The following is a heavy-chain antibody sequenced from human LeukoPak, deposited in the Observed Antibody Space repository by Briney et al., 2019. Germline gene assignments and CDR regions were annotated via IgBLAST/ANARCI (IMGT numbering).Heavy chain of an antibody. Sequence: SVKVSCKASGGTFSSYAISWVRQAPGQGLEWMGGIIPIFGTANYAQKFQGRVTITADESTSTAYMELSSLRSEDTAVYYCARGNVLLWFGEFNRIDYWGQGTLVTVSS. D-gene: IGHD3-10*01. V-gene: IGHV1-69*13. CDR2: IIPIFGTA. J-gene: IGHJ4*02. CDR3: ARGNVLLWFGEFNRIDY. CDR1: GGTFSSYA.